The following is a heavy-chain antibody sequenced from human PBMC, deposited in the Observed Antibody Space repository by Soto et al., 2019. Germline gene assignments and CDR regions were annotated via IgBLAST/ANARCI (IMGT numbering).Heavy chain of an antibody. Sequence: SETLSLTCTVSGGSISSGGYYWSWIRQHPGKGLEWIGYIYYSGSTYYNPSLKSRVTISVDTSKNQFSLKLSSVTAADTAVYYCVVVVAATRTLDYWGQGTLVTVSS. D-gene: IGHD2-15*01. V-gene: IGHV4-31*03. CDR2: IYYSGST. CDR3: VVVVAATRTLDY. CDR1: GGSISSGGYY. J-gene: IGHJ4*02.